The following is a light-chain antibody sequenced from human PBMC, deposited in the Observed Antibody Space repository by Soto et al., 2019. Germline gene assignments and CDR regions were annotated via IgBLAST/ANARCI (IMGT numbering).Light chain of an antibody. CDR1: QSISDS. V-gene: IGKV1-5*03. CDR3: QQYNGYWT. J-gene: IGKJ1*01. CDR2: EAS. Sequence: DIQITQSPSTLSASVGDRVTITCRASQSISDSLAWYQQKPGKAPKLLIYEASTLKSGVPSRFSGSRSGTEYTLTISSLQPDDFAIYYCQQYNGYWTFGQGTKVEIK.